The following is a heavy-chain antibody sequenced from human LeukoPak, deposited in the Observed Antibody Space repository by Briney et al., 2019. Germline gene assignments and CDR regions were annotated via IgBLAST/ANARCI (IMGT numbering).Heavy chain of an antibody. CDR1: DGSISSSNYY. Sequence: SETLSLTCTVSDGSISSSNYYWAWIRQPPGKGLEWIGTIYYSGSIYYNPSLKSRATIAVDTSKNQFSLKLSSVTAADTAMYYCARDVGDGDYGWFDPWGQGTLVTVSS. CDR2: IYYSGSI. J-gene: IGHJ5*02. V-gene: IGHV4-39*07. CDR3: ARDVGDGDYGWFDP. D-gene: IGHD4-17*01.